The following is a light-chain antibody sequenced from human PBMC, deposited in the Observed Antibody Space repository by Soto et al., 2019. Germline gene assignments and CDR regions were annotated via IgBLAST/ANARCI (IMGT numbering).Light chain of an antibody. CDR1: QSVSSSC. CDR2: GAS. V-gene: IGKV3-20*01. J-gene: IGKJ1*01. Sequence: EIVLTQSPGTLSLSPGERATLSCRASQSVSSSCLAWYQQKPGQAPRLLIYGASSRATGIPDRFSGSGSGTDFTLTISRLEPEDFAVYYCQQYGSSPWTFGQGTTVDIK. CDR3: QQYGSSPWT.